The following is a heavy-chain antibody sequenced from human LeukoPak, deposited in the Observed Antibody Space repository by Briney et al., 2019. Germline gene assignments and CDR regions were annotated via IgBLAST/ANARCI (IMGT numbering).Heavy chain of an antibody. Sequence: GASVKVSCKASGYTFTGYYMHWVRQAPGQGLEWMGWINPNSGGTNYAQKFQGRVTITRDTSISTAYMELSRLRSDDTAVYYCARRGYSYGYYYYYMDVWGKGTTVTVSS. V-gene: IGHV1-2*02. CDR1: GYTFTGYY. CDR2: INPNSGGT. J-gene: IGHJ6*03. D-gene: IGHD5-18*01. CDR3: ARRGYSYGYYYYYMDV.